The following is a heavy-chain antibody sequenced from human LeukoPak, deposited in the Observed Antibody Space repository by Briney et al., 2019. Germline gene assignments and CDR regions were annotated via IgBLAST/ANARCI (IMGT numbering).Heavy chain of an antibody. CDR3: ARDQLLLRYYFDY. Sequence: GGSLRLSCAASGFTFSDYYMSWIRQAPGKGLEWVSYISSSGSTIYYADSVKGRFTISRDNAKNSLYLQMNSLRAEDTAVYYCARDQLLLRYYFDYWGQGTLVTVSS. D-gene: IGHD4-17*01. CDR2: ISSSGSTI. V-gene: IGHV3-11*04. J-gene: IGHJ4*02. CDR1: GFTFSDYY.